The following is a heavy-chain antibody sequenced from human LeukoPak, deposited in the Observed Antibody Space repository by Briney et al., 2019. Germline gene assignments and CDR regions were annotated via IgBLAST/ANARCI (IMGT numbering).Heavy chain of an antibody. V-gene: IGHV1-18*01. Sequence: GASVKVSCKASGYTFTSYGISWVRQAPGQGLEWMGWISAYNGNTNYAQKLQGRVTMTTDTSTSTAYMELRSLRSDDTAVYYCASNGVAHSGYDYWYSLMTDGQYYYYYYMDVWGKGTTVTVSS. D-gene: IGHD5-12*01. CDR2: ISAYNGNT. CDR1: GYTFTSYG. CDR3: ASNGVAHSGYDYWYSLMTDGQYYYYYYMDV. J-gene: IGHJ6*03.